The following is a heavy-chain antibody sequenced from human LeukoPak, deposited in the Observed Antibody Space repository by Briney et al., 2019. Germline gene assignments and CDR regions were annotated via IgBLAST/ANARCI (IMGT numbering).Heavy chain of an antibody. CDR1: GDTFTVYY. D-gene: IGHD3-10*01. Sequence: ASVTVSYQASGDTFTVYYIHWVRQAPGQGLEWMGWINPNSGDTKSAQKFQGRFSITRDTSINTAYMELSGLRSDDTAVYYCATGGILVGPGTRFNFWGLGALVTVSS. CDR2: INPNSGDT. CDR3: ATGGILVGPGTRFNF. V-gene: IGHV1-2*02. J-gene: IGHJ4*02.